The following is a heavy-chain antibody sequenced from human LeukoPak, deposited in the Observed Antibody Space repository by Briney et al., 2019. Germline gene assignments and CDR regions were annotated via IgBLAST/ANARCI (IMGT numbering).Heavy chain of an antibody. CDR1: GGTFSSYA. D-gene: IGHD6-13*01. V-gene: IGHV3-23*01. CDR3: AKVAAASQIGDY. Sequence: ASVKVSCKASGGTFSSYAMSWVRQAPGKGLEWVSAISGSGGSTYYADSVKGRFTISRDNSKNTLYLQMNSLRAEDTAVYYCAKVAAASQIGDYWGQGTLVTVSS. J-gene: IGHJ4*02. CDR2: ISGSGGST.